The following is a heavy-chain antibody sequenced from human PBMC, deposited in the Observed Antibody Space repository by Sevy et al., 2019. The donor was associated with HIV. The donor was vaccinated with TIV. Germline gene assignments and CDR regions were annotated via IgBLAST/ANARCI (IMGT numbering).Heavy chain of an antibody. J-gene: IGHJ4*02. D-gene: IGHD3-22*01. V-gene: IGHV3-23*01. Sequence: GGSLRLSCAASGFTFSSYAMSWVRQAPGKGLEWVSAISGSGGSTYYADSVKGRFTISRDNSKNTLYLQMNSLRAEDTAVYYCATSRTMIVVAYFDYWGQGTLVTVSS. CDR3: ATSRTMIVVAYFDY. CDR1: GFTFSSYA. CDR2: ISGSGGST.